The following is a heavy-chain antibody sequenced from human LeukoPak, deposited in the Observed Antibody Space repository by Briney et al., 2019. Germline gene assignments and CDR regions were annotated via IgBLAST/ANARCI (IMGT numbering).Heavy chain of an antibody. J-gene: IGHJ4*02. Sequence: PGGSLRLSCAASGFTFGNAWMSWVRQAPGKGLEWVGRIKRKTDGGTTDYAAPVKGRFTISRDDSKTSLYLQMNNLETEDTAVYYCTTDTRRVVVPKWGQGTLVTVSS. CDR1: GFTFGNAW. CDR3: TTDTRRVVVPK. V-gene: IGHV3-15*01. CDR2: IKRKTDGGTT. D-gene: IGHD2-15*01.